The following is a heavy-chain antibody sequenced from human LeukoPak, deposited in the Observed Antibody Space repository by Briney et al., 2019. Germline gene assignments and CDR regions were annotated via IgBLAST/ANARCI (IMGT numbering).Heavy chain of an antibody. CDR2: ISRGGSTI. V-gene: IGHV3-11*01. D-gene: IGHD6-13*01. CDR3: AREQGSSWITDY. J-gene: IGHJ4*02. CDR1: GFTFSDYY. Sequence: GGSLRLSCAVSGFTFSDYYMSWIRQAPGKGLEWLSYISRGGSTIYYADSVKGRFTISRDNAKDSLYLRMNSLRAEDTAVYYCAREQGSSWITDYWGQGTLVTVSS.